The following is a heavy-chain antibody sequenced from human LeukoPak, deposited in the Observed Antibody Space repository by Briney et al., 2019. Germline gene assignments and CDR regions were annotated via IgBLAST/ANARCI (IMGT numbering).Heavy chain of an antibody. CDR1: GGSFSGYY. Sequence: SETLSLTCAVYGGSFSGYYWSWIRQPPGKGLEWIGEINHSGSTNYNPSLKSRVTISVDTSKNQFSLKLSSVTAADTAVYYCARRSFGRITMVRGAKPYYFDYWGQGTLVTVSS. D-gene: IGHD3-10*01. V-gene: IGHV4-34*01. CDR2: INHSGST. CDR3: ARRSFGRITMVRGAKPYYFDY. J-gene: IGHJ4*02.